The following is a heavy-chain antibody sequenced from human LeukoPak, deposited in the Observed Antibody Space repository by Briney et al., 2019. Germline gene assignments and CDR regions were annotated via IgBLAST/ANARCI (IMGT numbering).Heavy chain of an antibody. D-gene: IGHD5-18*01. CDR3: AREFIRVTSAFDI. Sequence: PGGSLRLSCAASGFTFSDYYMSWIRQAPGKGLEWVSGINWNGGSTGYADSVKGRFTISRDNAKNSLYLQMNSLRAEDTALYYCAREFIRVTSAFDIWGQGTMVTVSS. CDR2: INWNGGST. CDR1: GFTFSDYY. J-gene: IGHJ3*02. V-gene: IGHV3-20*04.